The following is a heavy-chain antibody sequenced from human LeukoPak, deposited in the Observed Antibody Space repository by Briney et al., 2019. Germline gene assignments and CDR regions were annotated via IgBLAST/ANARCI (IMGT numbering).Heavy chain of an antibody. J-gene: IGHJ4*02. D-gene: IGHD6-6*01. CDR1: GFTFSSYA. Sequence: GGSLRLSCAASGFTFSSYAMHWVRQAPGKGLEWVAVISYDGSNKNYADSVKGRFTISRDNSKNTLYLQMNSLRAEDTAVYYCARVSSSSSPHFDYWGQGTLVTVSS. CDR2: ISYDGSNK. V-gene: IGHV3-30*14. CDR3: ARVSSSSSPHFDY.